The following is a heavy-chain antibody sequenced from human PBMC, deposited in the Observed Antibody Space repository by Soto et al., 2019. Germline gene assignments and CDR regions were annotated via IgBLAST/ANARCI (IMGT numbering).Heavy chain of an antibody. J-gene: IGHJ6*02. Sequence: PGESLKISCKGSGYSFTSYWISWVRQMPGKGLEWMGRIDPSDSYTNYSPSSQGHVTISADKSISTAYLQWSSLKASDTAMYYCARVKFTVTTTMYYYGMDVWGQGTTVTVSS. CDR1: GYSFTSYW. CDR3: ARVKFTVTTTMYYYGMDV. CDR2: IDPSDSYT. D-gene: IGHD4-17*01. V-gene: IGHV5-10-1*01.